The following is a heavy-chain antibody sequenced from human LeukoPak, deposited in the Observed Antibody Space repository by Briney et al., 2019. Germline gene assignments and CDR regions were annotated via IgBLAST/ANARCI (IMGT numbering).Heavy chain of an antibody. CDR1: GFTFSSYA. CDR3: AKAVGVGSGSYWDY. V-gene: IGHV3-23*01. D-gene: IGHD3-10*01. Sequence: PGGSLRLSCVASGFTFSSYAMTWVRQAPGKGLEWVSIISGSGGSTYYADSVKGRFTISRDNFENTLYLQMDSLRAEDTALYYCAKAVGVGSGSYWDYWGQGILVTVSS. CDR2: ISGSGGST. J-gene: IGHJ4*02.